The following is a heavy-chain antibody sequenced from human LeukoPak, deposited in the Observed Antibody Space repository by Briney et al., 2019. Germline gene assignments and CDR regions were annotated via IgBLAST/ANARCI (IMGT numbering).Heavy chain of an antibody. J-gene: IGHJ4*02. V-gene: IGHV3-23*01. CDR2: ISGSGGST. CDR1: GFTFSSYG. D-gene: IGHD5-24*01. Sequence: PGGSLRLSCAASGFTFSSYGMSWVRQAPGKGLEWVSAISGSGGSTYYADSVKGRFTISRDNSKNTLYLQMNSLRAEDTAVYYCAKDPEMATSPYYFDYWGQGTLVTVSS. CDR3: AKDPEMATSPYYFDY.